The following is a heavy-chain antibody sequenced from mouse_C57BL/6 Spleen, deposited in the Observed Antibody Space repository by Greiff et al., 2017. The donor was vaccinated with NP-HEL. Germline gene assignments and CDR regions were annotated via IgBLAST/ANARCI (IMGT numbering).Heavy chain of an antibody. CDR1: GFSLTSYA. V-gene: IGHV2-9-1*01. CDR2: IWPGGGT. D-gene: IGHD1-1*01. J-gene: IGHJ1*03. Sequence: QVQLKQSGPGLVAPSQSLSITCTVSGFSLTSYAISWVRQPPGKGLEWLGVIWPGGGTNYNSALKSRLSISKDNSKSQVFLKMNSLQTDDTARYYCARVYYYGSSPWYFDVWGTGTTVTVSS. CDR3: ARVYYYGSSPWYFDV.